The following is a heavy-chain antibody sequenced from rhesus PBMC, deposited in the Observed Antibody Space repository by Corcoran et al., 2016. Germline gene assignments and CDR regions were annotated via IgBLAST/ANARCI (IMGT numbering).Heavy chain of an antibody. CDR3: AREGGQQLFYGLDS. Sequence: QVQLVQSGAEVKKPGSSVKVSCKASGYTFTDYYMHWVRQAPRQGLEWMGWINPYNGNTKYTQKFQCRVTMTRDTSTSTAYMELSSLRSEDTAVYYCAREGGQQLFYGLDSWGQGVVVTVSS. CDR2: INPYNGNT. V-gene: IGHV1S2*01. CDR1: GYTFTDYY. D-gene: IGHD6-43*01. J-gene: IGHJ6*01.